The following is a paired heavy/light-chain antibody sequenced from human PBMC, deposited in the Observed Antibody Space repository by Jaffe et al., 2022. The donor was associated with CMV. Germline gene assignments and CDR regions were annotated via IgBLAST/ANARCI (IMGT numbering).Light chain of an antibody. CDR3: CAYAGSATPVV. CDR1: SGDIGIYNR. Sequence: QSALTQPASVSGSPGQSISISCTGTSGDIGIYNRVSWYQHLRGQAPKLLIYEVTKRPSGVSNRFSGSKSGNTASLTVSGLRADDEAYYYCCAYAGSATPVVFGGGTKLTVL. CDR2: EVT. V-gene: IGLV2-23*02. J-gene: IGLJ2*01.
Heavy chain of an antibody. D-gene: IGHD4-17*01. J-gene: IGHJ6*03. Sequence: QVQLVQSGAEVKKPGASVKVSCKTSGYGFTDYHVHWVRQAPGQGLDWMGSVNPNFGRSLHAQKFQGRVTMTWDRSATTVYMELTSLKSEDTAVYYCARGTPVTTGYDYFNQMDVWGSGTTVTVSS. CDR2: VNPNFGRS. CDR1: GYGFTDYH. V-gene: IGHV1-46*01. CDR3: ARGTPVTTGYDYFNQMDV.